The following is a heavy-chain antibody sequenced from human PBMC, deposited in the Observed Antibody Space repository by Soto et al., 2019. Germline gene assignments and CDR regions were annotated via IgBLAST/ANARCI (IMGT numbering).Heavy chain of an antibody. V-gene: IGHV4-31*03. Sequence: QVQLQESGPGLVKPSQTLSLTCTVIGGSIRSPNFSWSWIRQHPGKGPEWIGNIYYNGTTTYSPSLESRLTISLDPSKNQFSLTVKSVTAADTAVYYCTRDAPLWFGELQWGQGTLVTVSS. CDR1: GGSIRSPNFS. CDR2: IYYNGTT. CDR3: TRDAPLWFGELQ. J-gene: IGHJ4*02. D-gene: IGHD3-10*01.